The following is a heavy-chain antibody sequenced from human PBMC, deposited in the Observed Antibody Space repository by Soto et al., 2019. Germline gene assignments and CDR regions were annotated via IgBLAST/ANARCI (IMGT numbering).Heavy chain of an antibody. Sequence: PSETLSLTCTVSGGSVRDGSYYWAWLRQPPGKGLEWIGHIYHSGSTIYNPSLKSRVTISIDTSKSQFSLTLNSMTAADTDVYYCSGYHWNYYLDPWGHGTLVPVTS. CDR2: IYHSGST. J-gene: IGHJ5*02. D-gene: IGHD1-7*01. CDR3: SGYHWNYYLDP. V-gene: IGHV4-61*01. CDR1: GGSVRDGSYY.